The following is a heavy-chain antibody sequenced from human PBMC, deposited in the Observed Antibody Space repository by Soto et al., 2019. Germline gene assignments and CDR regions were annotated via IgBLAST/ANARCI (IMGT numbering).Heavy chain of an antibody. CDR1: VFTFSTYW. J-gene: IGHJ4*02. Sequence: EVRLVESGGGLVQPGGSLRLSCAASVFTFSTYWMHWVRQAPGKGLVWVSRINGDGTTTQYADSVKGRFTISIDNAKNPLYLQMNTLRGDDTAMYYCASIPMVRGPSDYWGQGTLVTVSS. V-gene: IGHV3-74*02. CDR2: INGDGTTT. D-gene: IGHD3-10*01. CDR3: ASIPMVRGPSDY.